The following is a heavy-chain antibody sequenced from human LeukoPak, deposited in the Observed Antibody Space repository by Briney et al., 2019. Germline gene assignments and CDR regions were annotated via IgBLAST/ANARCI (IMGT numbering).Heavy chain of an antibody. CDR2: ISGSGGST. CDR1: GFTFSSYA. Sequence: SRGSLRLSCAASGFTFSSYAMSWVRQAPGKGLEWVSAISGSGGSTYYADSVKGRFTISRDNSKNTLYLQMNSLRAEDTAVYYCAKDSDYGGNSDWGQGTLVTVSS. D-gene: IGHD4-23*01. CDR3: AKDSDYGGNSD. J-gene: IGHJ4*02. V-gene: IGHV3-23*01.